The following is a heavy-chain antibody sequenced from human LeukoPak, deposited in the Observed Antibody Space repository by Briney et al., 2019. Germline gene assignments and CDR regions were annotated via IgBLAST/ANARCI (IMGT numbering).Heavy chain of an antibody. Sequence: SETLPLTCTVSGGSVSSGSYYWSWIRQPPGKGLEWIGYIYYSGGTNYNPSLKSRVTISVDTSKNQFSLKLSSVTAADTAVYYCARGDPYGDYIHFDYWGQGTLVTVSS. V-gene: IGHV4-61*01. CDR2: IYYSGGT. CDR1: GGSVSSGSYY. J-gene: IGHJ4*02. D-gene: IGHD4-17*01. CDR3: ARGDPYGDYIHFDY.